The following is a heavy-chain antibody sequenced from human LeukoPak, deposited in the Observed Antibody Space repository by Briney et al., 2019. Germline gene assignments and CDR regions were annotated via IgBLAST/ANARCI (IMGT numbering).Heavy chain of an antibody. CDR1: GYSFTNYW. D-gene: IGHD3-22*01. J-gene: IGHJ4*02. V-gene: IGHV5-51*01. CDR2: IYPGDSDT. CDR3: ARRPKYKSGCHFDY. Sequence: GESLKISCKGSGYSFTNYWIGWVRQMPGKGLEWMGIIYPGDSDTSYDPSFQGQVTTSADKSITTAYLQWSSLKASDTAMYYCARRPKYKSGCHFDYWGQGTLVTVSS.